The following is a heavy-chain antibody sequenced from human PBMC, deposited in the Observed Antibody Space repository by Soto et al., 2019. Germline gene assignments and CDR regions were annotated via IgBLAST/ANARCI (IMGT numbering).Heavy chain of an antibody. Sequence: LSLSYAASGFTVNRYAMHWVRQAPGKGLEWVAVISYDGSNKYYADSVKGRFTISRDNSKNTLYLQMNSLRAEDTAVYYCARDRGAFDIWGQGTMVTVSS. CDR3: ARDRGAFDI. CDR1: GFTVNRYA. V-gene: IGHV3-30-3*01. J-gene: IGHJ3*02. CDR2: ISYDGSNK.